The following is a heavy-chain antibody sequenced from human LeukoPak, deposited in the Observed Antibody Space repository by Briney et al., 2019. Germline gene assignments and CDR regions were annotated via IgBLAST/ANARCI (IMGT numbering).Heavy chain of an antibody. CDR3: ARFEVDYGLDY. V-gene: IGHV3-33*08. J-gene: IGHJ4*01. CDR1: GFTFSSYA. CDR2: IWSDGSQK. Sequence: PGRSLRLSCAASGFTFSSYAMHWVRQAPGKGLEWVAVIWSDGSQKYYADSVKGRFTISRDNSKNTMYLHMNSLKAEDTAVYHSARFEVDYGLDYWGQGTLVTVSS. D-gene: IGHD4-17*01.